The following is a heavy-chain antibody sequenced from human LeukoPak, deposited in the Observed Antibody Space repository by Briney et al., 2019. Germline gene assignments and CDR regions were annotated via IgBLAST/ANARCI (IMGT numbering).Heavy chain of an antibody. CDR2: IYYSGST. V-gene: IGHV4-39*02. CDR1: GGSISSSSYY. J-gene: IGHJ4*02. Sequence: PSETLSLTCTVSGGSISSSSYYWGWIRQPPGKGLEWIGSIYYSGSTYYDPSLKSRVTISVDTSKNQFSLKLSSVTAADTAVYYCARESSGSYIIPYYFDSWGQGTLVTISS. CDR3: ARESSGSYIIPYYFDS. D-gene: IGHD1-26*01.